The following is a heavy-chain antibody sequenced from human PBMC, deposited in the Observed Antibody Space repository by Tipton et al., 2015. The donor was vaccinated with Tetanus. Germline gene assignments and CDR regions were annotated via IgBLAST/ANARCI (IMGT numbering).Heavy chain of an antibody. CDR3: GRYNYSSGSRWLDP. V-gene: IGHV4-59*01. CDR1: GGSISGYF. D-gene: IGHD1-14*01. J-gene: IGHJ5*02. CDR2: ISYNGNT. Sequence: TLSLTCTVSGGSISGYFWSWIRQPPGEGLEWIGRISYNGNTNYNPSLKSRVTISVDASKNQFSLKLSSVAAADTAVYYCGRYNYSSGSRWLDPWGQGTLVIVSS.